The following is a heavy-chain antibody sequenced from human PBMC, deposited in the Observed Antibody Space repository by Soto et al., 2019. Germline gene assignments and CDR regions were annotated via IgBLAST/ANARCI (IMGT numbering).Heavy chain of an antibody. Sequence: QVQLVQSGAEVKKPGSSVKVSCKASGRTFSSYAISWVRQAPGQGLEWMGGIIPIFGTANYAQKFQGRVTITADESTSTAYMELSSLRSEDTAVYYCARGTGGRIAARLGPPFDYWGQGTLVTVSS. CDR3: ARGTGGRIAARLGPPFDY. CDR2: IIPIFGTA. CDR1: GRTFSSYA. V-gene: IGHV1-69*01. J-gene: IGHJ4*02. D-gene: IGHD6-6*01.